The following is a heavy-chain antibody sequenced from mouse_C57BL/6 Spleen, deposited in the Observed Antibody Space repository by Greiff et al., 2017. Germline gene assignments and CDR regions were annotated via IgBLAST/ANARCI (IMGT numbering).Heavy chain of an antibody. J-gene: IGHJ2*01. Sequence: ESGPGILQSSQTLSLTCSFSGFSLSTSGMGVSWIRQPSGKGLEWLAHIYWDDDKRYNPSLKSRLTISKDTSRNQVFLKITSVDTADTATYYCARRSFITTVVATDYCDYWGQGTTLTVSS. CDR2: IYWDDDK. CDR3: ARRSFITTVVATDYCDY. V-gene: IGHV8-12*01. CDR1: GFSLSTSGMG. D-gene: IGHD1-1*01.